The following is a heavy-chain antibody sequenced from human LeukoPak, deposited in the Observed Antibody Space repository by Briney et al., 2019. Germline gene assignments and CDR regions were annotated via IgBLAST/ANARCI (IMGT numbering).Heavy chain of an antibody. CDR3: ARGNSGYDYAFDI. J-gene: IGHJ3*02. V-gene: IGHV4-59*01. Sequence: SETLSLTCTVSGGTISSYHSTWIRHPQAKGLQLIGFVYSSGSTNYNHSLKSRVTISLDTSKNQFSLRVSSVTSADTAVYYCARGNSGYDYAFDIWGQGTMVTVSS. D-gene: IGHD5-12*01. CDR1: GGTISSYH. CDR2: VYSSGST.